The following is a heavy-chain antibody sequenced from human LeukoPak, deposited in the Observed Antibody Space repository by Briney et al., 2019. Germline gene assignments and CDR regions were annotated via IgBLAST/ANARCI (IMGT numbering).Heavy chain of an antibody. J-gene: IGHJ6*02. D-gene: IGHD5-18*01. CDR2: FDPEDGET. CDR1: GYTLTELS. CDR3: ATIPHTAMGYYYGMDV. V-gene: IGHV1-24*01. Sequence: SEKVSCKVSGYTLTELSMHWVRQAPGKGLEWMGGFDPEDGETIYAQKFQGRVTMTEDTSTDTAYMELSSLRSEDTAVYYCATIPHTAMGYYYGMDVWGQGTTVTVSS.